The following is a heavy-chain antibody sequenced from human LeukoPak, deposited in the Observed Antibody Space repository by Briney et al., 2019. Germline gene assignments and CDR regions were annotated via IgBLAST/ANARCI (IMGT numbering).Heavy chain of an antibody. D-gene: IGHD3-16*02. CDR1: GSTFSSYS. J-gene: IGHJ4*02. V-gene: IGHV3-21*01. Sequence: GGSLRLSCAASGSTFSSYSMNWVRQAPGKGLEWVSSISSSSSYIYYADSVKGRFTISRDNAKNSLYLQMNSLRAEDTAVYYCLPMITFGGVIVNWGQGTLVTVSS. CDR3: LPMITFGGVIVN. CDR2: ISSSSSYI.